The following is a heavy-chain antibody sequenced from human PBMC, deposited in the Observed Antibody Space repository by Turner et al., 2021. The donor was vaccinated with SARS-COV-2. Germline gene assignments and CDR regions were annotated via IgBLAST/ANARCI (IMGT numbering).Heavy chain of an antibody. V-gene: IGHV5-51*01. D-gene: IGHD4-4*01. CDR3: ARLNSNYVGGYYYYGLDV. CDR1: GYSFTSYW. J-gene: IGHJ6*02. CDR2: IYPGDSDT. Sequence: EVQLVQSGAEVKKPGESLKITCKGSGYSFTSYWIGWVRQMPGKGLECMCIIYPGDSDTRYSPSFQGQVTISADKSISTAYLQWSSLKSSDTAMYYCARLNSNYVGGYYYYGLDVWGQGTTVTVSS.